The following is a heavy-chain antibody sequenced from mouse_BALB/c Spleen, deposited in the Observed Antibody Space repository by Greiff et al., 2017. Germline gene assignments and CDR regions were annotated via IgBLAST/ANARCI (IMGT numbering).Heavy chain of an antibody. V-gene: IGHV1S135*01. CDR2: IDPFNGGT. D-gene: IGHD2-1*01. J-gene: IGHJ4*01. CDR3: AREGNYEGAMDY. CDR1: GYSFTSYY. Sequence: VQLQQSGPELMKPGASVKISCKASGYSFTSYYMHWVKQSHGKSLEWIGYIDPFNGGTSYNQKFKGKATLTVDKSSSTAYMHLSSLTSEDSAVYYCAREGNYEGAMDYGGQGTSATVSS.